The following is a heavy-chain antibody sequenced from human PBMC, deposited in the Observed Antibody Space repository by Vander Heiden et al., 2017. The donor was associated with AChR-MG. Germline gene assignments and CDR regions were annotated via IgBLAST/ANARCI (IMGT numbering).Heavy chain of an antibody. CDR3: ARDLGEWELPNWFDP. Sequence: QVQLQESGPGLVKPSETLSLTCAVSGYSISSGYYWGWIRQPPGKGLEWIGSIYHSGSTYYNPSLKSRVTISVDTSKNQFSLKLSSVTAADTAVYYCARDLGEWELPNWFDPWGQGTLVTVSS. D-gene: IGHD1-26*01. CDR2: IYHSGST. V-gene: IGHV4-38-2*02. J-gene: IGHJ5*02. CDR1: GYSISSGYY.